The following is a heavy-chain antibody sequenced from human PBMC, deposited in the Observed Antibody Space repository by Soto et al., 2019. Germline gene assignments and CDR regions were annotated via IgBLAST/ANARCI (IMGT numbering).Heavy chain of an antibody. V-gene: IGHV3-30*03. J-gene: IGHJ4*02. CDR1: GFTFSSYG. D-gene: IGHD3-22*01. Sequence: GGSLRLSCAASGFTFSSYGMHWVRRAPGKGLEWVAVISHDGSNKYYADSVKGRFTISRDNSKNTLYLQMNSLRAEDTVVYYCAMGLDYYDSSGYYVRLGGDYWGQGXLVTVSS. CDR2: ISHDGSNK. CDR3: AMGLDYYDSSGYYVRLGGDY.